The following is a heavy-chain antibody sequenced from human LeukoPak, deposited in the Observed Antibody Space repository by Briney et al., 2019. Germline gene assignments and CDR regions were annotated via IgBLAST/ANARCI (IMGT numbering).Heavy chain of an antibody. Sequence: GGSLRLSCAASGFTFSSYEMNWVRQAPGKGLEWVSYINSSGSAIYYADSVKGRFTISRDNATSSLYMQMNSLRAEDTAVYYCARGGSYLSAFDIWGQGTMVTVSS. V-gene: IGHV3-48*03. D-gene: IGHD2-15*01. CDR2: INSSGSAI. J-gene: IGHJ3*02. CDR1: GFTFSSYE. CDR3: ARGGSYLSAFDI.